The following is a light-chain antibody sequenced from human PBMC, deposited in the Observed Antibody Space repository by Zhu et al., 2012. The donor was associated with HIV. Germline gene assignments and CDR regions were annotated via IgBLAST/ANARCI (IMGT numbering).Light chain of an antibody. CDR1: QSVSSNY. CDR2: DTS. CDR3: QQYGSLWT. J-gene: IGKJ1*01. Sequence: EIVLTQSPGTLSLSPGKRATLSCRASQSVSSNYLAWYQQKPGQAPRLLIYDTSSRATGIPDRFSGSGSGTDFTLTISRLEPEDFAVYYCQQYGSLWTFGQGTKVEIK. V-gene: IGKV3-20*01.